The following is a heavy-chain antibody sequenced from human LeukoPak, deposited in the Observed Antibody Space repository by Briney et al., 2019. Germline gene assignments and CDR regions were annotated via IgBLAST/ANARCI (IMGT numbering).Heavy chain of an antibody. V-gene: IGHV3-21*01. Sequence: GGSLRLSYAASGFPFSIYTINWVRQAPGKGLEWVSSISGSSNDIYYADSVKGRFTISRDNAKNSLYLQMNSLRAEDTAVYYCATDYYCSGGSCYPPDWGQGTLVTVSS. CDR2: ISGSSNDI. J-gene: IGHJ4*02. D-gene: IGHD2-15*01. CDR1: GFPFSIYT. CDR3: ATDYYCSGGSCYPPD.